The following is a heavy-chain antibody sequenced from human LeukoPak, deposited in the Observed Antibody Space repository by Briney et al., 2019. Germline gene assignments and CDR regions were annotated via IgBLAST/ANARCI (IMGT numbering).Heavy chain of an antibody. CDR3: ARKDTAMADDAFDI. CDR2: IYTSGST. CDR1: GGSISSGSYY. D-gene: IGHD5-18*01. V-gene: IGHV4-61*02. J-gene: IGHJ3*02. Sequence: SQTLSLTCTVSGGSISSGSYYWSWIRQPAGKGLEWIGRIYTSGSTNYNPSLKSRVTISVDTSKNQFSLKLSSVTAADTAVYYCARKDTAMADDAFDIWGQGTMATVSS.